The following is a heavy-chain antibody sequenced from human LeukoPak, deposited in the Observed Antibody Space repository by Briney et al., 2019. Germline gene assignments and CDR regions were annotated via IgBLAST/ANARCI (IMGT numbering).Heavy chain of an antibody. J-gene: IGHJ4*02. V-gene: IGHV1-24*01. D-gene: IGHD3-22*01. CDR2: FDPEDGET. CDR1: GYTLTELS. Sequence: ASVKVSCKVSGYTLTELSMHWVRQAPGKGLEWMGGFDPEDGETIYAQKFQGRVTMTEDTSTDTAYMELSSLRSEDTAVYYCAAGPAEYYDSSGYYFYYFDYWGQGTLVTVSS. CDR3: AAGPAEYYDSSGYYFYYFDY.